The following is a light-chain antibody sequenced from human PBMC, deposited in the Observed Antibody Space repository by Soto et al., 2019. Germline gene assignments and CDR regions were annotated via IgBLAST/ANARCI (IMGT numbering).Light chain of an antibody. CDR2: SNN. CDR3: AAWDDSLNGVV. Sequence: QSVLTQPPSASGTPRQRITISCSGSSSNIGSNTVNWYQQIAGTAPKLLIYSNNQRPSGVPDRFSGSKSGTSASLAISGLQSEDEADFYCAAWDDSLNGVVFGGGTQLTVL. V-gene: IGLV1-44*01. J-gene: IGLJ2*01. CDR1: SSNIGSNT.